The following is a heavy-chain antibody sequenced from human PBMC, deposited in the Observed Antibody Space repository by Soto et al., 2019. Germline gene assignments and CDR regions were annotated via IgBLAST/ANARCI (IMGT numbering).Heavy chain of an antibody. CDR3: ARDPINDPYFDY. CDR2: MNPNSGNT. V-gene: IGHV1-8*01. D-gene: IGHD1-1*01. Sequence: ASVKVSCKASGYTFTSYDINWVRQATGQGLEWMGWMNPNSGNTGYAQKFQGRVTMTRDTSINTAYMELRSLRSDDTAVYYCARDPINDPYFDYWGQGTLVTVSS. CDR1: GYTFTSYD. J-gene: IGHJ4*02.